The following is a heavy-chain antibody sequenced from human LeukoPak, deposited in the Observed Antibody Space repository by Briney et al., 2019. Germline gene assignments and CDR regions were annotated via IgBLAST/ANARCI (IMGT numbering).Heavy chain of an antibody. CDR1: GGTFSSYA. D-gene: IGHD3-9*01. Sequence: ASVKVSCKASGGTFSSYAISWVRQAPGKGLEWMGRIIPILGIANYAQKFQGRVTITADKSTSTAYMELSSLRSEDTGVYYCARDLDDILTGYPDWGQGTLVTVSS. CDR3: ARDLDDILTGYPD. J-gene: IGHJ4*02. V-gene: IGHV1-69*04. CDR2: IIPILGIA.